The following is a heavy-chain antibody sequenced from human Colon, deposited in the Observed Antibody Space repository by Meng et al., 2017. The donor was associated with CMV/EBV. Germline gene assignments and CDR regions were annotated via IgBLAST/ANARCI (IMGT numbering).Heavy chain of an antibody. CDR2: INTNTGGT. J-gene: IGHJ3*02. V-gene: IGHV1-2*02. Sequence: GESLKISCKASGYTFTDYYIHWVQQAPGQGLEWMGWINTNTGGTNYAQKFQGRVTMSRDTSISIVHMELSRLRSDDTALLYCARGPRALIAALAFDIWGQGTMVTVSS. D-gene: IGHD6-13*01. CDR1: GYTFTDYY. CDR3: ARGPRALIAALAFDI.